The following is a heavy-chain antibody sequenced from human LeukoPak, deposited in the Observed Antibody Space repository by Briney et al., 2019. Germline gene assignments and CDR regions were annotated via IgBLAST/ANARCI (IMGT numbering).Heavy chain of an antibody. Sequence: PGGSLRLSCAASDYWMNWVRQAPGKGLEWVANIKQDGSEKYYVDSVRGRFTVSRDNAKNSLYLQMNSLRAEDTAVYYCAREGMATSNYYYYYMDVWGKGTTVTISS. CDR3: AREGMATSNYYYYYMDV. CDR1: DYW. D-gene: IGHD5-24*01. J-gene: IGHJ6*03. CDR2: IKQDGSEK. V-gene: IGHV3-7*03.